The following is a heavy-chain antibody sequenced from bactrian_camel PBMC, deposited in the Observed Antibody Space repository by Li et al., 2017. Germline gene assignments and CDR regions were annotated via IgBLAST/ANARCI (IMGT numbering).Heavy chain of an antibody. CDR1: TLTLSSYW. CDR3: VIRPSGTDLKIDY. V-gene: IGHV3S25*01. CDR2: INSGGSTT. J-gene: IGHJ4*01. Sequence: QVQLVESGGALVQPGGPLRLSCAVSTLTLSSYWMYWVRQAPGKGLEWVSSINSGGSTTYYADSVKGRTTISRANAKNTVALQMSSLKPEDTAVYYCVIRPSGTDLKIDYWGQGTQVTVS.